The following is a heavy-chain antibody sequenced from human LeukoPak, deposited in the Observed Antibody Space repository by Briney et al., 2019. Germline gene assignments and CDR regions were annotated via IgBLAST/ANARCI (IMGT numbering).Heavy chain of an antibody. CDR2: IRYDGSDQ. Sequence: GGSLRLSCAASGFTFSNYGMHWVRQAPGKGLEWVAFIRYDGSDQYYADSVKGRLTISRDNSKSTLYLQMNSLRVEDTAVYYCATDTSSWYQPDYWGQGTLVTVSS. V-gene: IGHV3-30*02. J-gene: IGHJ4*02. CDR3: ATDTSSWYQPDY. D-gene: IGHD6-19*01. CDR1: GFTFSNYG.